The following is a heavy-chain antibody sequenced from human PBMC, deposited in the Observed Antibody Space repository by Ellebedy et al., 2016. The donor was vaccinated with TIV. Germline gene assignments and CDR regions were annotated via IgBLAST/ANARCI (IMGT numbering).Heavy chain of an antibody. CDR1: GGSVSSSDTYY. Sequence: SETLSLXXTVSGGSVSSSDTYYWSWIRQSPEKGLEWIGEINHSGATTYNPSLRSRVTISVDTSKTQFSLKLNSVTAADTAVYYRARGLEVRLGHRSPYYYGSGYFDFWGQGTLVTVSS. D-gene: IGHD3-10*01. CDR2: INHSGAT. CDR3: ARGLEVRLGHRSPYYYGSGYFDF. V-gene: IGHV4-39*07. J-gene: IGHJ4*02.